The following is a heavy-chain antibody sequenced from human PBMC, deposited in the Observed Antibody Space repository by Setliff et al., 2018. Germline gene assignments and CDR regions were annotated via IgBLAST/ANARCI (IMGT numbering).Heavy chain of an antibody. CDR3: AREQWLDPPGYYYMDV. CDR1: GGSFSGYY. J-gene: IGHJ6*03. V-gene: IGHV4-34*12. D-gene: IGHD6-19*01. Sequence: SETLSLTCAVYGGSFSGYYWSWIRQPPGERLEWIGEIIHTGSTNYNPSLKSRVTISMDTSKNQFSLKLNSVTAADMAVYYCAREQWLDPPGYYYMDVWAKGTTVTVSS. CDR2: IIHTGST.